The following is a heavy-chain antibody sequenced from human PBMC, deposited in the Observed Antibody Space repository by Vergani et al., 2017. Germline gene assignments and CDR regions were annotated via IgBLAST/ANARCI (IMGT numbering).Heavy chain of an antibody. CDR1: GFTVSSNY. J-gene: IGHJ6*02. D-gene: IGHD5-12*01. CDR3: ARDRVDIVATTTYYYYYYGMDV. V-gene: IGHV3-53*04. Sequence: EVQLVESGGGLVQPGGSLRLSCAASGFTVSSNYMSWVRQAPGKGLEWVSVIYSVGSTYYSDSVKGRFTISRHNSKNTLYLQMNSLRAEDTAVYYCARDRVDIVATTTYYYYYYGMDVWGQGTTVTVSS. CDR2: IYSVGST.